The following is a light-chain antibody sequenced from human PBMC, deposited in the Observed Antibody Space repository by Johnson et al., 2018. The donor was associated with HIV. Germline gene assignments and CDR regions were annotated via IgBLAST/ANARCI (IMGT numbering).Light chain of an antibody. J-gene: IGLJ1*01. Sequence: QSVLTQPPSVSAAPGQKVTISCSGSSSNIGNNYVSWYQQLQGTAPKLLIYENNKRPSGIPDRFSGSKSGTSATLGITGLKTGDEADYYCGTWDSSLSAVLFFFVTGPQVTFL. CDR3: GTWDSSLSAVLFF. V-gene: IGLV1-51*02. CDR2: ENN. CDR1: SSNIGNNY.